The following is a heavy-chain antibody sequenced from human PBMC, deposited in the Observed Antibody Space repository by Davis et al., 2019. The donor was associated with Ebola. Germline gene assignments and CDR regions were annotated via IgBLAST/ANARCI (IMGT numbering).Heavy chain of an antibody. V-gene: IGHV1-8*01. Sequence: ASVKVSCKASGYTFTSYDINWVRQATGQGLEWMGWMNPNSGNTGYAQKFQGRVTITADKSTSTAYMELSSLRSEDTAVYYCARDSSSYYYYYGMDVWGQGTTVTVSS. CDR1: GYTFTSYD. J-gene: IGHJ6*02. CDR3: ARDSSSYYYYYGMDV. CDR2: MNPNSGNT. D-gene: IGHD6-13*01.